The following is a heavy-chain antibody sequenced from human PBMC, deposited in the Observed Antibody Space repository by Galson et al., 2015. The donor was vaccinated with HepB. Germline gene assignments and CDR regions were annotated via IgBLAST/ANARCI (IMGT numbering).Heavy chain of an antibody. CDR3: AKDGSTTVTRIRGLITYYFDY. J-gene: IGHJ4*02. D-gene: IGHD4-17*01. Sequence: SLRLSCAASGFTFSSYAMSWVRQAPGKGLEWVSAISGSGGSTYYADSVKGRFTISRDNSKNTLYLQMNSLRAEDTAVYYCAKDGSTTVTRIRGLITYYFDYWGQETLVTVSS. V-gene: IGHV3-23*01. CDR1: GFTFSSYA. CDR2: ISGSGGST.